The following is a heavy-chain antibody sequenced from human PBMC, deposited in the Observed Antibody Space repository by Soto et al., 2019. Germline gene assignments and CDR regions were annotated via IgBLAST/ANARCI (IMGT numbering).Heavy chain of an antibody. Sequence: KASETLSLTCTVSGGSISSGGYYWSWIRQHPGKGLECVGYIYHSGTTYYNPSLKSRVTISVDTSKNQFSLKLTSVTAADTAVYYCARARGNKLLGWVDPWGQGTLVTVSS. CDR2: IYHSGTT. CDR1: GGSISSGGYY. V-gene: IGHV4-31*03. CDR3: ARARGNKLLGWVDP. D-gene: IGHD2-15*01. J-gene: IGHJ5*02.